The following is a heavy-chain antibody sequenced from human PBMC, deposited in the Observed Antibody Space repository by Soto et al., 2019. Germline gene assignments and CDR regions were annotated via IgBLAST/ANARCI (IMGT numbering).Heavy chain of an antibody. CDR2: VPYTGST. D-gene: IGHD2-15*01. V-gene: IGHV4-59*08. Sequence: QVQLQESGPGLVKPSETLSLTCTXXGDXXXXXXXXXXRXXXXXGLEGIGYVPYTGSTNYNPSLKSRXXISXXXSXNQXXXXXXXVTXADXALYYCARRRCLGGSCYGGNWLDPWGQGILVTVSS. CDR3: ARRRCLGGSCYGGNWLDP. CDR1: GDXXXXXX. J-gene: IGHJ5*02.